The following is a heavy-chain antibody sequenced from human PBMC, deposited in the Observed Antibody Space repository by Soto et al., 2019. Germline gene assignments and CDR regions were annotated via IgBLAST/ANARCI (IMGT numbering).Heavy chain of an antibody. D-gene: IGHD1-26*01. CDR3: ARGVTAGVDY. CDR2: MEPSSGKT. CDR1: GHSFTSLD. J-gene: IGHJ4*02. V-gene: IGHV1-8*01. Sequence: ASVKVSCKASGHSFTSLDINWVRQTAGQGLEWMGWMEPSSGKTGYAQKFHDRVTMTSDTSINTAYMELTALTSDDTAFYYCARGVTAGVDYWGQGTLVTVSS.